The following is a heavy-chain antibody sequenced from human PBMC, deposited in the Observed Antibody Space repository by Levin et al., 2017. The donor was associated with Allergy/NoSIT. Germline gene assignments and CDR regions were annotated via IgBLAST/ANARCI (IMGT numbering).Heavy chain of an antibody. CDR3: ARDTQPHDY. J-gene: IGHJ4*02. CDR1: GGSFSGYY. D-gene: IGHD6-13*01. Sequence: PSETLSLTCAVYGGSFSGYYWSWIRQPPGKGLEWIGEINHSGSTNYNPSLKSRVTISVDTSKNQFSLKLSSVTAADTAVYYCARDTQPHDYWGQGTLVTVSS. V-gene: IGHV4-34*01. CDR2: INHSGST.